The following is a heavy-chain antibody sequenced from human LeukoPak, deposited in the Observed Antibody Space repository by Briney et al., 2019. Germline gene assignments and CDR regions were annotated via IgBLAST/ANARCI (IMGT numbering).Heavy chain of an antibody. CDR1: GGSISSSSYY. CDR3: ASNGITMIVGRHRFDP. Sequence: SETLSLTCTVSGGSISSSSYYWGWIRQPPGKGLEWIGSIYYSGSTYYNPSLKSRVTISVDTSKNQFSLKLSSVTAADTAVYYCASNGITMIVGRHRFDPWGQGTLVTVSS. J-gene: IGHJ5*02. D-gene: IGHD3-22*01. V-gene: IGHV4-39*07. CDR2: IYYSGST.